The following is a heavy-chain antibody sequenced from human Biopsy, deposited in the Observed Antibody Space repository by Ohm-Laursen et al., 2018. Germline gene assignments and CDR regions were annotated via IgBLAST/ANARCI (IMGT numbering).Heavy chain of an antibody. CDR2: INPSGRYT. CDR1: GYAFHTYY. CDR3: ARPRGTATAIADGLDY. Sequence: ASVKVSCKASGYAFHTYYMHWVRQAPGQGLEWLGYINPSGRYTRNAQSFQGRVTMTRDTSTSTVYMELSGLTSDDTAVYCCARPRGTATAIADGLDYWGQGTLVTVSS. V-gene: IGHV1-46*02. J-gene: IGHJ4*02. D-gene: IGHD2-21*02.